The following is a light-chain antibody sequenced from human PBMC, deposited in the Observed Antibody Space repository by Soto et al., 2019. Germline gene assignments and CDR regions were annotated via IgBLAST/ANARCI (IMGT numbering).Light chain of an antibody. CDR3: QQYHNWPPA. J-gene: IGKJ4*01. Sequence: EIMMTQSPATLSVSPGERATLSCRASQSLSNRLAWYQQKPGQAPRLLIYGASTRATGIPDRFSGSGSETDFTLTISSLQPEDVVVYYCQQYHNWPPAFGGGTRVEIK. V-gene: IGKV3D-15*01. CDR2: GAS. CDR1: QSLSNR.